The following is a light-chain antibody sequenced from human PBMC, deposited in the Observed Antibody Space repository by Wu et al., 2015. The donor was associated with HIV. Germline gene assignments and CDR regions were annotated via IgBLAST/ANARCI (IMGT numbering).Light chain of an antibody. V-gene: IGKV1-5*03. CDR1: QNIVNW. CDR2: RAS. Sequence: DVQKTQSPSTLSASVGDRVTITCRASQNIVNWLAWYQQKPGKAPKVLIYRASILDSGVPSRFSGSGSGTEFSLTISTLQSDDFATYYCQQYNGYPWTFGQGTKVEIK. J-gene: IGKJ1*01. CDR3: QQYNGYPWT.